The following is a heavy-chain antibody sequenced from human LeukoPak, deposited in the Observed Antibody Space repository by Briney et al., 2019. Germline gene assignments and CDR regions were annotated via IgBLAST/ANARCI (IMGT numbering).Heavy chain of an antibody. CDR3: AGVRVASDAFDI. D-gene: IGHD2-15*01. Sequence: ASVKVSRKASGYTFTGYYMHWVRQAPGQGLEWMGWINPNSGGTNYAQKFQGRVTMTRDTSISTAYMELSRLRSDDTAVYYCAGVRVASDAFDIWGQGTMVTVSS. J-gene: IGHJ3*02. CDR1: GYTFTGYY. V-gene: IGHV1-2*02. CDR2: INPNSGGT.